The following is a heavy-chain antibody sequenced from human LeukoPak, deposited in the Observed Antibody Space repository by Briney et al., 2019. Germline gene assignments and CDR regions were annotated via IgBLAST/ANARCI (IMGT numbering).Heavy chain of an antibody. V-gene: IGHV1-69*05. CDR2: IIPIFGTA. J-gene: IGHJ4*02. Sequence: ASVKVSCKASGGTFSSYAISWVRQAPGQGLEWMGGIIPIFGTANYAQKFQGRVTITTDESTSTAYMELSSLRSEDTAVYYCARQARGGVARDYWGQGTLVTVSS. CDR3: ARQARGGVARDY. D-gene: IGHD3-3*01. CDR1: GGTFSSYA.